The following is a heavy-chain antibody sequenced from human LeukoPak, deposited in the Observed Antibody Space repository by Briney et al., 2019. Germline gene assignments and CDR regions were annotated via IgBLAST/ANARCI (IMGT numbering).Heavy chain of an antibody. Sequence: PSQTLSLTCTVSGGSISSGGYYWSWIRQHPGKGLEWIGYIYYSGSTYYNPSLKSRVTIPVDTSKNQFSLKLSSVTAADTALYYCARERRTPYYYGSGSRNDAFDIWGQGTMVTVSS. D-gene: IGHD3-10*01. V-gene: IGHV4-31*03. CDR3: ARERRTPYYYGSGSRNDAFDI. J-gene: IGHJ3*02. CDR1: GGSISSGGYY. CDR2: IYYSGST.